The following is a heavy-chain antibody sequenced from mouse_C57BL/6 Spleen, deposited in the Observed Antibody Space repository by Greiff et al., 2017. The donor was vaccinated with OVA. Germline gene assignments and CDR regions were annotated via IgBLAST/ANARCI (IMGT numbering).Heavy chain of an antibody. V-gene: IGHV1-81*01. D-gene: IGHD1-2*01. CDR3: TRSGTAFAY. Sequence: QVQLQQSGAELARPGASVKLSCKASGYTFTSYGISWVKQRTGQGLEWIGEIYPRSGNTYYNEKFKGKATLTADKSSSTAYMELRSLTSEGSAVCNCTRSGTAFAYWGQGTLVTVSA. CDR2: IYPRSGNT. CDR1: GYTFTSYG. J-gene: IGHJ3*01.